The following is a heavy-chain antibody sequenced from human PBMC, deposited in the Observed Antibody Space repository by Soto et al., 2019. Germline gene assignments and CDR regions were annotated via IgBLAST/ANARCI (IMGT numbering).Heavy chain of an antibody. CDR2: IWYDGSNK. J-gene: IGHJ5*02. D-gene: IGHD2-15*01. CDR3: ARDKASVAATNWFDP. V-gene: IGHV3-33*01. CDR1: GFTFSSYG. Sequence: GGSLRLSCAASGFTFSSYGMHWVRQAPGKGLEWVAVIWYDGSNKYYADSVKDRFTISRDNSKNTLYLQMNSLGAEDTAVYYCARDKASVAATNWFDPWGQGTLVTVSS.